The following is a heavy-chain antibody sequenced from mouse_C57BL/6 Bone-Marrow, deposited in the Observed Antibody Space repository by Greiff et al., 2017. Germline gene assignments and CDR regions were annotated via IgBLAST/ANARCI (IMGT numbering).Heavy chain of an antibody. CDR3: ARADYDGTFDV. D-gene: IGHD1-1*01. Sequence: VQGVESGAELARPGASVKLSCKASGYTFTSYGISWVKQRTGQGLEWIGEIYPRSCNTYYNEKFKGKATLTADKYSSTAYMELRSLTSEDSAVYFCARADYDGTFDVWGTGTTVTVSS. V-gene: IGHV1-81*01. J-gene: IGHJ1*03. CDR1: GYTFTSYG. CDR2: IYPRSCNT.